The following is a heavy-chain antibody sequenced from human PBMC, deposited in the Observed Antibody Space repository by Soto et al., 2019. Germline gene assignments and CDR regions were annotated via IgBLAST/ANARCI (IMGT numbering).Heavy chain of an antibody. D-gene: IGHD4-4*01. CDR1: GFTFGSFS. J-gene: IGHJ4*02. CDR2: ISSSSSAI. V-gene: IGHV3-48*02. CDR3: ATHECNLFDY. Sequence: GGSLRLSCAASGFTFGSFSMNWVRQAPGKGLEWVSYISSSSSAIYYADSVKGRFTISRDNAKNSLYLQMNSLRDEDTAVYYSATHECNLFDYWGQGTLVTVSS.